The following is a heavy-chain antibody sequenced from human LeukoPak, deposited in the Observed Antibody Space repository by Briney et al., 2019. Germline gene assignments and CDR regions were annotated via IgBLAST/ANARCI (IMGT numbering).Heavy chain of an antibody. V-gene: IGHV3-23*01. Sequence: GGSLRLSYAASGFTFSSYTMYWVRQAPGKGLEWVSAISGSGGSTYYADSVKGRFTISRDNSKNTLYLQMNSLRAEDTAVYYCAKGGAYDFWSGYFFDYWGQGTLVTVSS. CDR1: GFTFSSYT. CDR3: AKGGAYDFWSGYFFDY. J-gene: IGHJ4*02. D-gene: IGHD3-3*01. CDR2: ISGSGGST.